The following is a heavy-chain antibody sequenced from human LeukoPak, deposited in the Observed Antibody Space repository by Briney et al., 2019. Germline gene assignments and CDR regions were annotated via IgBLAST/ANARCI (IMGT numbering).Heavy chain of an antibody. Sequence: PGGSLILSCAASGFTFSSHWMNWVRPAPGKGLEGVANINQDGGLQYYVDFVKGRFTISRDNAENSLYLQMNSLRAEDTAVYYCARGMTVAANWFDPWGQGTLVTVSS. CDR1: GFTFSSHW. CDR2: INQDGGLQ. CDR3: ARGMTVAANWFDP. J-gene: IGHJ5*02. D-gene: IGHD6-19*01. V-gene: IGHV3-7*04.